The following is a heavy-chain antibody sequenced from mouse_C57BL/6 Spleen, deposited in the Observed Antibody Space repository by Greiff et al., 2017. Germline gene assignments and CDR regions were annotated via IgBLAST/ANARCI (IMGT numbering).Heavy chain of an antibody. V-gene: IGHV1-42*01. CDR2: INPSTGGT. CDR3: ARPDYYGSRGAY. D-gene: IGHD1-1*01. Sequence: EVKLMESGPELVKPGASVKISCKASGYSFTGYYMNWVKQSPEKSLEWIGEINPSTGGTTYNQKFKAKATLTVDKSSSTAYMQLKSLTSEDSAVYYCARPDYYGSRGAYWGQGTLVTVSA. CDR1: GYSFTGYY. J-gene: IGHJ3*01.